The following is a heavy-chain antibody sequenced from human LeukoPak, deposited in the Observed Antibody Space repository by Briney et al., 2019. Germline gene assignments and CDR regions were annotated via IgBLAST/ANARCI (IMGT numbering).Heavy chain of an antibody. J-gene: IGHJ5*02. V-gene: IGHV3-11*04. CDR3: ARREAHPAET. CDR1: GFTFSDYY. CDR2: ISSSGSTT. D-gene: IGHD2-2*01. Sequence: GGSLRLSCAASGFTFSDYYMSWIRQAPGKGLEWVSYISSSGSTTYYPDSVKGRFTISRDNAKNSLYLDMNSLRAEDTAVYYCARREAHPAETWGQGTLVTVSS.